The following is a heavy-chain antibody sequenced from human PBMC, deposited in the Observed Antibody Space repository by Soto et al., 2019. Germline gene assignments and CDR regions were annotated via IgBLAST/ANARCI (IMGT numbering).Heavy chain of an antibody. CDR3: ARDRRITIFGVEDYCYYYGMDV. Sequence: ASVKVSCKASGYTFTSYDINWVRQATGQGLEWMGWMNPNSGNTGYAQKFQGRVTMTRNTSISTAYMELSSLRSEDTAVYYCARDRRITIFGVEDYCYYYGMDVWGQGTTVTVSS. J-gene: IGHJ6*02. CDR2: MNPNSGNT. CDR1: GYTFTSYD. D-gene: IGHD3-3*01. V-gene: IGHV1-8*01.